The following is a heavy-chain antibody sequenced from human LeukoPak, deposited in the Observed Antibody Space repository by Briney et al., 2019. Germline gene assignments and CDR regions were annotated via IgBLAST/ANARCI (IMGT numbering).Heavy chain of an antibody. CDR1: GYTFTSYG. D-gene: IGHD5-18*01. V-gene: IGHV1-18*01. J-gene: IGHJ4*02. Sequence: ASVKVSCKASGYTFTSYGISWVRQAPGQGLEWMGWISAYNGNTNYAQKLQGRVTMTTDKSTSTAYMELRSLRSDDTAVYYCASDRGPDTAISPCGYWGQGTLVTVSS. CDR2: ISAYNGNT. CDR3: ASDRGPDTAISPCGY.